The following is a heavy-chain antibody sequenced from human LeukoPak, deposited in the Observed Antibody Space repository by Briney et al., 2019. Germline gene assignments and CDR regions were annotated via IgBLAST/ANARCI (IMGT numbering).Heavy chain of an antibody. D-gene: IGHD1-26*01. J-gene: IGHJ6*03. CDR2: ISAYNGNT. V-gene: IGHV1-18*01. CDR1: GGTFSSYA. CDR3: ARIHGSSHYYYYYMDV. Sequence: GASVKVSCKASGGTFSSYAISWVRQAPGQGLEWMGWISAYNGNTNYAQKLQGRVTMTTDTSTSTAYMELRSLRSDDTAVYYCARIHGSSHYYYYYMDVWGKGTTVTVSS.